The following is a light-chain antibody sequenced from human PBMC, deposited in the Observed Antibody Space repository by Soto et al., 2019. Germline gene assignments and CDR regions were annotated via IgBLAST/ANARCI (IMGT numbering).Light chain of an antibody. Sequence: QSVLTQPPSVSAAPRQKVTISCSGSSSNIGNNFVSWYQQLPGTAPKLLIYDNTKRPSGIPDRFSGSKSGTSATLGITGLQTGDEADYYCGTWDSRMTAVVFGGGTQLTVL. V-gene: IGLV1-51*01. CDR1: SSNIGNNF. CDR3: GTWDSRMTAVV. J-gene: IGLJ2*01. CDR2: DNT.